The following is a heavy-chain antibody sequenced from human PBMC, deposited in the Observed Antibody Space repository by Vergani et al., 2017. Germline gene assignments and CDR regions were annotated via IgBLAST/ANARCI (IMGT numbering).Heavy chain of an antibody. CDR1: GYTFTGYY. Sequence: QVQLVQSGAEVKKPGASVKVSCKASGYTFTGYYMHWVRQAPGQGLEWMGWINPNSGGTNYAQKFQGRVTMTRDTSIRTAYMELSRLRSDDTAVYYCARDKMGVVVPAAPIPYYYMDVWGKGTTVTVSS. D-gene: IGHD2-2*01. J-gene: IGHJ6*03. CDR2: INPNSGGT. V-gene: IGHV1-2*02. CDR3: ARDKMGVVVPAAPIPYYYMDV.